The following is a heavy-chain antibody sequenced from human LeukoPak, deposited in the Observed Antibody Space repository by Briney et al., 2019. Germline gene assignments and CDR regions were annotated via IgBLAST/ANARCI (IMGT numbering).Heavy chain of an antibody. CDR2: ISGNNGNT. D-gene: IGHD4-23*01. CDR3: ARDPQGFDYGSNTRLDY. V-gene: IGHV1-18*01. CDR1: GYTFTNYG. J-gene: IGHJ4*02. Sequence: ASVKVSCKASGYTFTNYGVSWVRQAPGQWLEWLGWISGNNGNTNFAQKFQGRVTLATDTSTTTAYMELRSLRSDDTAVYYCARDPQGFDYGSNTRLDYWGQGTLVTVSS.